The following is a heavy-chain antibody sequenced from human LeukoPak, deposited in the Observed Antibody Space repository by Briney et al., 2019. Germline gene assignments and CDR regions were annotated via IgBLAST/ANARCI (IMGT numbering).Heavy chain of an antibody. D-gene: IGHD2-2*01. Sequence: ASVKVSCKASGYTFTNYGFSWVRQAPGQGLEWMGWISTYSCNTNYAQQLQGRVTMTSDTSTSTVYMELRNLRSDDTAVYYCARGYCRSTSCHEPPLYGMDVWGQGTTVTVS. V-gene: IGHV1-18*04. CDR3: ARGYCRSTSCHEPPLYGMDV. CDR2: ISTYSCNT. J-gene: IGHJ6*02. CDR1: GYTFTNYG.